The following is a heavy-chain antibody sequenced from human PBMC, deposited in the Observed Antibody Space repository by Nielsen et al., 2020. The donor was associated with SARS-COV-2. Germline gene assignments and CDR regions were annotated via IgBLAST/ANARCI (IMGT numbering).Heavy chain of an antibody. CDR3: ARDQGITIFGVVISGNWFDP. J-gene: IGHJ5*02. D-gene: IGHD3-3*01. V-gene: IGHV1-18*01. Sequence: SVKVSCKASGYTFTSYGISWVRQAPGQGLEWMGWISAYNGNTNYAQKLQGRVTMTTDTSTSTAYMELRSLRSDDTAVYYCARDQGITIFGVVISGNWFDPWGQGTLVTVSS. CDR2: ISAYNGNT. CDR1: GYTFTSYG.